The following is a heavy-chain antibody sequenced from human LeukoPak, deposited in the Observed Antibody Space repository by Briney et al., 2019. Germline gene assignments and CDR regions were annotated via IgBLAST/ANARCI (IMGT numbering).Heavy chain of an antibody. V-gene: IGHV5-51*01. CDR3: AHVRIARWGMDV. CDR2: IYPPDSDT. D-gene: IGHD2-15*01. J-gene: IGHJ6*02. Sequence: GESLKISCEASGYNFNNCWVAWVRQVPGKGLEWVGIIYPPDSDTRYGPSFQGHVTISADQSINTAYLQWSSLRASDTAMYYCAHVRIARWGMDVWGQGTTVTVSS. CDR1: GYNFNNCW.